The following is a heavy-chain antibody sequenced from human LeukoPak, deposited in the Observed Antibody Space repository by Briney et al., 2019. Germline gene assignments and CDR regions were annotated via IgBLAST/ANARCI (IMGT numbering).Heavy chain of an antibody. D-gene: IGHD5-12*01. Sequence: GGSLRLSCAASGFTFSSSSMNWVRQAPGKGLEWVSYISSSSSTIHYADSVKGRFTISRDNAKNSLYLQMNSLRAEDTAIYYCARDWDSGYDTYYFDYWGQGTLVTVSS. CDR3: ARDWDSGYDTYYFDY. CDR2: ISSSSSTI. V-gene: IGHV3-48*04. CDR1: GFTFSSSS. J-gene: IGHJ4*02.